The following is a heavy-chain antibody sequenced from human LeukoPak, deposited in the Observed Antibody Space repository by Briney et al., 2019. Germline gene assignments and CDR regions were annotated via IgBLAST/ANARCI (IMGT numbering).Heavy chain of an antibody. V-gene: IGHV1-46*01. CDR1: GYTLTELS. Sequence: ASVKVSCKVSGYTLTELSMHWVRQAPGQGLEWMGIINPSGGSTSYAQKFQGRVTMTRDMSTSTVYMELSSLRSEDTAVYYCARADYYDSSGLEDYWGQGTLVTVSS. CDR3: ARADYYDSSGLEDY. J-gene: IGHJ4*02. D-gene: IGHD3-22*01. CDR2: INPSGGST.